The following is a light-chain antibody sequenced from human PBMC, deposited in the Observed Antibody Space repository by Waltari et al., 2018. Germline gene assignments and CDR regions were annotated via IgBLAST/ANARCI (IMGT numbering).Light chain of an antibody. V-gene: IGKV1D-12*01. CDR2: AAS. J-gene: IGKJ3*01. CDR1: QDITTW. CDR3: QQASSFPFT. Sequence: DLQMAPSPSSVSASVGARVIITCRASQDITTWLAWYQQRPGKAPSLLISAASTLQSGVPGRFSGNGSGTEFSLTINSLQPEDYATYVCQQASSFPFTFGPGTKVDIK.